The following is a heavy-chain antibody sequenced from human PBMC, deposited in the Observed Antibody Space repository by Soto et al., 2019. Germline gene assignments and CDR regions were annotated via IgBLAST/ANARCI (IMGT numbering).Heavy chain of an antibody. J-gene: IGHJ4*02. CDR3: ARDQSIVVVAATHSAYYFDY. CDR1: GGTFSSYT. CDR2: IIPILGIA. V-gene: IGHV1-69*04. D-gene: IGHD2-15*01. Sequence: SVKVSCKASGGTFSSYTISWVRQAPGQGLEWMGRIIPILGIANYAQKFQGRVTITADKSTSTAYMELSSLRSEDTAVYYCARDQSIVVVAATHSAYYFDYWGQGTLVTVSS.